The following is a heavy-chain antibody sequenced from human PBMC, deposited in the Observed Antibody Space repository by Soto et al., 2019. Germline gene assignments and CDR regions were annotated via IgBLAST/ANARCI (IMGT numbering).Heavy chain of an antibody. CDR3: ASDPPTYGDYGAY. CDR2: INAGNGNT. V-gene: IGHV1-3*01. D-gene: IGHD4-17*01. J-gene: IGHJ4*02. Sequence: GASVKVSCKASGYTFTSYAMHWVRQAPGQRLEWMGWINAGNGNTRYSQKFQGRVTITRDTSASTAYMELSSLRSEDTAVYYCASDPPTYGDYGAYWGQGTLVTVSS. CDR1: GYTFTSYA.